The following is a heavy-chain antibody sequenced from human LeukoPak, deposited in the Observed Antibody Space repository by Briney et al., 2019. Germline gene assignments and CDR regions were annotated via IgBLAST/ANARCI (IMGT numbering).Heavy chain of an antibody. Sequence: ASVKVSCKASGYTFTSYYMHWVRQAPGQGLEWMGIINPSGGSTSYAQKFQGRDTMTRDTSTSTVYMELSSLRSEDTAVYYCARGSSITIFGVVPNWFDPWGQGTLVTVSS. D-gene: IGHD3-3*01. J-gene: IGHJ5*02. CDR3: ARGSSITIFGVVPNWFDP. CDR2: INPSGGST. CDR1: GYTFTSYY. V-gene: IGHV1-46*01.